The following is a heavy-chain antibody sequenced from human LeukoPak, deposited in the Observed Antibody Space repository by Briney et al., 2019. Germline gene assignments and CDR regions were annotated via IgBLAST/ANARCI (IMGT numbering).Heavy chain of an antibody. V-gene: IGHV3-74*01. D-gene: IGHD5-18*01. CDR2: ITTDGTTT. J-gene: IGHJ2*01. Sequence: GGSLRLSCAASGFTFSSYWMHWVRQAPGKGLVWVSRITTDGTTTNYADSVKGRFTISRDNAKNTLYLQMNSLRAEDTAVYYCVRVSEGGHSPGRDWYFDLWGRGTLVTVSS. CDR3: VRVSEGGHSPGRDWYFDL. CDR1: GFTFSSYW.